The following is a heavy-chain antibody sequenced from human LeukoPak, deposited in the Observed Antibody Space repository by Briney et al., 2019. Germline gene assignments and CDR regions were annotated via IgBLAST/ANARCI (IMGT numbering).Heavy chain of an antibody. Sequence: ASVKVSCKVSGGTFSYDINWVRQATGQGLEWMGWMNPNSGNTGYAQKFQGRVTITRNTSISTAYMELSSLRSEDTAVYYCARTAARPSFWFDPWGQGTLITVSS. CDR3: ARTAARPSFWFDP. CDR1: GGTFSYD. J-gene: IGHJ5*02. CDR2: MNPNSGNT. D-gene: IGHD6-6*01. V-gene: IGHV1-8*03.